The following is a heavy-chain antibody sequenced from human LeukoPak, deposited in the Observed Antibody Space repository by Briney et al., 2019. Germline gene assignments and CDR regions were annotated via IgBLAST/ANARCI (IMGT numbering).Heavy chain of an antibody. CDR1: GFTFSSYW. J-gene: IGHJ4*02. CDR3: AGYDFWSGYPIDY. V-gene: IGHV3-7*01. Sequence: GGSLRLSCAASGFTFSSYWMSWVRQAPGKGLEWVANIKQDGSEKYYVDSVKGRFTISRDNAKNSLYLQMNSLRAEDTAVYYCAGYDFWSGYPIDYWGQGTLVTVSS. D-gene: IGHD3-3*01. CDR2: IKQDGSEK.